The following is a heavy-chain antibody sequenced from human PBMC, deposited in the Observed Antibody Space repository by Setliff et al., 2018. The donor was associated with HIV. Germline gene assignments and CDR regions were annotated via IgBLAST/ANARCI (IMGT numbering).Heavy chain of an antibody. CDR1: DDSISSGVYY. CDR2: VHQNGNI. V-gene: IGHV4-30-4*01. Sequence: PSETLSLTCSVSDDSISSGVYYWSWVRQFPGKGLEWIGYVHQNGNINYNPSLKSRVTISVDTSKKQFSLKLTSVTAADTAVYYCARFAFQAGVWFGEHEDAFDIWGQGILVTVSS. D-gene: IGHD3-10*01. CDR3: ARFAFQAGVWFGEHEDAFDI. J-gene: IGHJ3*02.